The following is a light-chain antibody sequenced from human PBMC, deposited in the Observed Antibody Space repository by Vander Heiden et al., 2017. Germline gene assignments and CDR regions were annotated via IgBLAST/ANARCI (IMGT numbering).Light chain of an antibody. J-gene: IGLJ2*01. CDR3: AAWDDSLSGVV. Sequence: QSVLTQPPSASGTPGQRVTISCSGSSSNIGSNYVYWYQQHPGTAPKPLIYRNNQRPSGVPDRSSGSKSGTSASLAISGLRSEDEADYYCAAWDDSLSGVVFGGGTKLTVL. CDR2: RNN. V-gene: IGLV1-47*01. CDR1: SSNIGSNY.